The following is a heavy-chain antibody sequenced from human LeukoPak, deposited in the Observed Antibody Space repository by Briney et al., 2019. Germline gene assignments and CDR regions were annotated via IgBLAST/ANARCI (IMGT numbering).Heavy chain of an antibody. CDR2: IYTSGST. D-gene: IGHD3-3*01. V-gene: IGHV4-4*09. J-gene: IGHJ6*03. CDR1: GDSISSYY. CDR3: ARLEGWYDFWSGYYYYYYMDV. Sequence: ASETLSLTCTVSGDSISSYYWSWLRQPPGKGLEWIGYIYTSGSTNYNPSLKSRVTISVDTSKNQFSLKLSSVPAADTAVYYCARLEGWYDFWSGYYYYYYMDVWGKGTTVTVSS.